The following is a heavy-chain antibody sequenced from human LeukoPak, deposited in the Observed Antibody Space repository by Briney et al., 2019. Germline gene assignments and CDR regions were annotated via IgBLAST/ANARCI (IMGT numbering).Heavy chain of an antibody. V-gene: IGHV3-23*01. J-gene: IGHJ4*02. CDR3: ARRPSSSGWYSDF. D-gene: IGHD6-19*01. CDR1: GFTFSVYA. Sequence: GGSLRLSCEASGFTFSVYAMRWVRQAPGKGLEWVSAISGGSTSTYYAEAVKRRLTISRDNSKNPLYLQMNSLRAEDTAVYYCARRPSSSGWYSDFWGQGTLVTVSS. CDR2: ISGGSTST.